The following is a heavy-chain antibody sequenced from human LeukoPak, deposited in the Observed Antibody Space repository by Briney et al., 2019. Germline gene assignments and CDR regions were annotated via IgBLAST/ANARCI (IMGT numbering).Heavy chain of an antibody. CDR2: IIPILGIA. D-gene: IGHD6-6*01. Sequence: SVKVSCKASGGTFSSYAISWVRQAPGQGLEWMGRIIPILGIANYAQKFQGRVTITADKSTSTAYMELSSLRSEDTAVYYCARGGIAARRSAFDIWGQGTMVTVSS. CDR1: GGTFSSYA. CDR3: ARGGIAARRSAFDI. J-gene: IGHJ3*02. V-gene: IGHV1-69*04.